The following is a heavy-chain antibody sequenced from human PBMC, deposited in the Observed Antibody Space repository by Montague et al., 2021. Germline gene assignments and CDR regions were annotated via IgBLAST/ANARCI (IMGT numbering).Heavy chain of an antibody. Sequence: PALVKPTQTLTLTCTFSGFSLSTNGAGVGWFRQPPGKALDWLALIYWDDDKRYSPSLKNRLTVTKDTSKNQVVLTVTNMDPVDTATYYCAHRSSTSLIDXWGQGTLVTVSS. CDR3: AHRSSTSLIDX. CDR2: IYWDDDK. CDR1: GFSLSTNGAG. J-gene: IGHJ4*02. V-gene: IGHV2-5*02. D-gene: IGHD2-2*01.